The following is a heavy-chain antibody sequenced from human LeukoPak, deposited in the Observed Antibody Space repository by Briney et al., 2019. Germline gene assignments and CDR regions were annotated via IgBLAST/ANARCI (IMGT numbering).Heavy chain of an antibody. D-gene: IGHD2-15*01. CDR2: INNDGSTT. V-gene: IGHV3-74*01. CDR1: GFNFTMYW. J-gene: IGHJ2*01. Sequence: PGGSLRLSCAASGFNFTMYWMHWVRQAPGKGLVWVSRINNDGSTTSHADSVKGRFTISRDNAKNTLYLQMNSLRAEDAPVYYCARAYCSGGSCPYWYFDLWGRGTLVTVSS. CDR3: ARAYCSGGSCPYWYFDL.